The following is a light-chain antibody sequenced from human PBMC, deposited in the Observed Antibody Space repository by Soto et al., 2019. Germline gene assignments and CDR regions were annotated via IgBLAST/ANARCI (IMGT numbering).Light chain of an antibody. CDR2: GNS. Sequence: QSVLTQPPSVSVAPGQRVTISCTGSSSNIGAGYDVHWYQQLPGTAPKLLIYGNSNRPSGVPDRFSGSKSGTSASLAITGLKAEDEADYYCQSYDSSLSVVFGGGTKLTVL. V-gene: IGLV1-40*01. J-gene: IGLJ2*01. CDR3: QSYDSSLSVV. CDR1: SSNIGAGYD.